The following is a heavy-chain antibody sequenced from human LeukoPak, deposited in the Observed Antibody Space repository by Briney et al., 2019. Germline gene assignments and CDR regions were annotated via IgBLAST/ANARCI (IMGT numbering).Heavy chain of an antibody. Sequence: PAEPLSLTCAVDGGSFSGYYWSWSRPPPGKVLGWMGEINHSGSTNYTPSLKSRVTISVDTSKNQSSLKLSSVAAADTAVYYCARRDYVCGSYRRFDSWGQGTLVTVSS. CDR1: GGSFSGYY. D-gene: IGHD3-16*02. V-gene: IGHV4-34*01. J-gene: IGHJ4*02. CDR2: INHSGST. CDR3: ARRDYVCGSYRRFDS.